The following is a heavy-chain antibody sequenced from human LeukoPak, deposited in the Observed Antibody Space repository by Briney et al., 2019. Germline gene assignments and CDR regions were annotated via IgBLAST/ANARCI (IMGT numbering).Heavy chain of an antibody. CDR1: GFTFSSYE. Sequence: GGSLRLSCAASGFTFSSYEMNWVRQAPGKGLEWVASIGPTGSDRYHADSIKGRFTISRDNANNFLYLQMNSLRAEDTAVYYCATETNGRHYDYWGQGTLLTVSS. D-gene: IGHD1-14*01. J-gene: IGHJ4*02. CDR3: ATETNGRHYDY. V-gene: IGHV3-48*03. CDR2: IGPTGSDR.